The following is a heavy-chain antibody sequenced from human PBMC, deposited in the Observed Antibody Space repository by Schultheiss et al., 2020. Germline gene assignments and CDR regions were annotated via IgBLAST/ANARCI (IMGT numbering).Heavy chain of an antibody. D-gene: IGHD5-18*01. Sequence: SETLSLTCTVSGGSISSGSYYWSWIRQPAGKGLEWIGYIYYSGSTNYNPSLKSRVTISVDTSKNQFSLKLSSVTAADTAVYYCARVDTWFDPWGQGTLVTVSS. CDR2: IYYSGST. J-gene: IGHJ5*02. V-gene: IGHV4-61*10. CDR1: GGSISSGSYY. CDR3: ARVDTWFDP.